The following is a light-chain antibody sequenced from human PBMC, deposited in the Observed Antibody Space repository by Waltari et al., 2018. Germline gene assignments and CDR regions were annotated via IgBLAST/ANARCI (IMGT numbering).Light chain of an antibody. Sequence: SYVLTQPPSVSVAPGKTATISCGGTDIGDKAVHWSQQKPGQAPMTVMSYNSDRPSGIPERFSGSNSGNTATLTISRVEAGDEADYYCQVWDSSTDQVVFGGGTQLTVL. CDR3: QVWDSSTDQVV. CDR1: DIGDKA. V-gene: IGLV3-21*04. CDR2: YNS. J-gene: IGLJ7*01.